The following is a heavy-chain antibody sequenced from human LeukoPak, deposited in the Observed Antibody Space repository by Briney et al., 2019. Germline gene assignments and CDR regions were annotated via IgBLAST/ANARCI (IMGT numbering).Heavy chain of an antibody. V-gene: IGHV3-30*02. CDR2: IRYDGSNK. CDR3: AKDFRDSGGYVGPAID. Sequence: GGSLRLSCAASGFTFSSHGMHWVRQAPGKGLEWVAFIRYDGSNKYYADSVKGRFTISRDNSKNTLYLQMNSLRADDTAVYYCAKDFRDSGGYVGPAIDWGQGTLVTVSS. J-gene: IGHJ4*02. CDR1: GFTFSSHG. D-gene: IGHD1-26*01.